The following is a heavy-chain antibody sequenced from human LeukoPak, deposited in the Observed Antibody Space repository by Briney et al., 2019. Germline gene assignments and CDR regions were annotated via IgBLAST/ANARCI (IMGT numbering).Heavy chain of an antibody. CDR3: ARDSASYDILTGSSDAFDI. V-gene: IGHV3-21*01. CDR2: ISSSSSYI. CDR1: GFTFSSYS. D-gene: IGHD3-9*01. Sequence: GGSLRLSCAASGFTFSSYSMNWVRQAPGKGLEWVSSISSSSSYIYYADSVKGRFTISRDNAKNSLYLQMNSLRAEDTAVYYCARDSASYDILTGSSDAFDIWGQGTMVTVSS. J-gene: IGHJ3*02.